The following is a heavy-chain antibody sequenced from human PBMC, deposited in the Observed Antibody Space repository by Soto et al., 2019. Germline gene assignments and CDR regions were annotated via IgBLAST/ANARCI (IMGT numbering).Heavy chain of an antibody. J-gene: IGHJ4*02. V-gene: IGHV3-11*01. CDR2: ISSSGSTI. CDR1: GFTFSDYY. CDR3: ARDLTGTTYFPSYTFDY. D-gene: IGHD1-7*01. Sequence: PGGSLRLSCAASGFTFSDYYMSWIRQAPGKGLEWVSYISSSGSTIYYADSVKGRFTISRDNAKNSLYLQMNSLRAEDTAVYYCARDLTGTTYFPSYTFDYWGQGTLVTVSS.